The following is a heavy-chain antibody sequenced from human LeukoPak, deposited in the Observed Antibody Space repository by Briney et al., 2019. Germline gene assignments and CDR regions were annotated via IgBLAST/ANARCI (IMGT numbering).Heavy chain of an antibody. Sequence: ASVKVSCKASGYTFTSYGISWVRQAPGQGLEWMGWISAYNGNTNYAQKLQGRVTMTTDTSTSTAYMGLRSLRSDDTAVYYCARADVVVTAIPVDPWGQGTLVTVSS. J-gene: IGHJ5*02. CDR1: GYTFTSYG. CDR2: ISAYNGNT. D-gene: IGHD2-21*02. V-gene: IGHV1-18*01. CDR3: ARADVVVTAIPVDP.